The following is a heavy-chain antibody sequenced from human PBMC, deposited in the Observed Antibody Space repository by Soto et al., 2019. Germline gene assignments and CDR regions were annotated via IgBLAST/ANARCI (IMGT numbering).Heavy chain of an antibody. Sequence: GESLKISCAASGFTFSDYYMSWIRQAPGKGLQWLSYISSGGSTIYYADSVKGRFTISRDNGKNSLYLQMNSLRAEDTAVYYCARGAAARIAATIWFDPWGQGTLVTVSS. J-gene: IGHJ5*02. D-gene: IGHD2-15*01. CDR1: GFTFSDYY. V-gene: IGHV3-11*01. CDR3: ARGAAARIAATIWFDP. CDR2: ISSGGSTI.